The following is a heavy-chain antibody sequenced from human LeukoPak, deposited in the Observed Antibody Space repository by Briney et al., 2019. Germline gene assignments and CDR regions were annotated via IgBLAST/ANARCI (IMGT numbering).Heavy chain of an antibody. CDR2: ISDTGKNT. D-gene: IGHD6-6*01. V-gene: IGHV3-23*01. CDR3: ARRVPYSSSSVYFDF. CDR1: GFTFNSYG. J-gene: IGHJ4*02. Sequence: GGSLRLSRAASGFTFNSYGMNWVRQAPGKGLEWVSSISDTGKNTYYADSAKGRFTISRDNSKNTLYLQMNSLRADDTAVYYCARRVPYSSSSVYFDFWGLGTLVTVSS.